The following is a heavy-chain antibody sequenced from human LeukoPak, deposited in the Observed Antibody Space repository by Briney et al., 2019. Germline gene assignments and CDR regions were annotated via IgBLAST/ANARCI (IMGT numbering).Heavy chain of an antibody. CDR3: AKDPFDY. J-gene: IGHJ4*02. Sequence: GRSLRLSCAASGFTFSSYGMHWVRQAPGKGLEWVAVISYDGSNKYYADSVKGRFTISRDNSKSTLYLQMNSLRAEDTAVYYCAKDPFDYWGQGTLVTVSS. CDR1: GFTFSSYG. V-gene: IGHV3-30*18. CDR2: ISYDGSNK.